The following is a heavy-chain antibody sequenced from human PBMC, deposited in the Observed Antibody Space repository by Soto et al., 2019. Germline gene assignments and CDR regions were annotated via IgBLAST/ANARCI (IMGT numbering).Heavy chain of an antibody. CDR3: ARDVFRPVGAGIAAAGTGDY. D-gene: IGHD6-13*01. Sequence: QVQLVESGGGVVQPGRSLRLSCAASGFTFSSYAMHWVRQAPGKGLEWVAVISYDGSNKYYADSVKGRFTISRDNSKNTLYLLMNSLRAEDTAVYYCARDVFRPVGAGIAAAGTGDYWGQGTLVTVSS. CDR1: GFTFSSYA. J-gene: IGHJ4*02. CDR2: ISYDGSNK. V-gene: IGHV3-30-3*01.